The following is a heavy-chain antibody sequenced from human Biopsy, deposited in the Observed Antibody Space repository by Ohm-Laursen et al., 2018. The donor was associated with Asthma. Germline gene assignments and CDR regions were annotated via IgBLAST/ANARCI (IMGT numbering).Heavy chain of an antibody. Sequence: SLRLSCAASGFVFSQARMHWVRQAPGKGLEWVAAVSSEGHSISYDDSVKGRFTISRDNSKSRLFLQMSSLRPEDTAVYYCARGGLHYYEYYGMDVWGQGTTVTVSS. V-gene: IGHV3-30*03. CDR2: VSSEGHSI. J-gene: IGHJ6*02. D-gene: IGHD2-21*02. CDR3: ARGGLHYYEYYGMDV. CDR1: GFVFSQAR.